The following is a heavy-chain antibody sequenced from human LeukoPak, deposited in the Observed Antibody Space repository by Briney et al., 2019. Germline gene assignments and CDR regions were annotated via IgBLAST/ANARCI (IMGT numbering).Heavy chain of an antibody. V-gene: IGHV4-34*01. Sequence: SETLSLTCAVYGGSFSGYHWSWIRQPPGKGLEWIGEINHSGSTNYNPSLESRVTILLDASKNEFSLNLNSVTAADTAVYYCAREDYYFDSWGQGTLVTVSS. CDR3: AREDYYFDS. CDR2: INHSGST. CDR1: GGSFSGYH. J-gene: IGHJ4*02.